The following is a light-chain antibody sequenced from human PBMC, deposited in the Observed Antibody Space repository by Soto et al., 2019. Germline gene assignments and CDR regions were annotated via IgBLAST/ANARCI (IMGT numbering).Light chain of an antibody. Sequence: EIVLTQSPGTLSLSPGERATLSCRASQSVSSSYLAWYQQKPGQAPRLLIYGASSRATGIPDRFSGSGSGTDFTLPISRLEPEDFAVYYCQQYGGSPPITFGQGTRLDIK. J-gene: IGKJ5*01. CDR1: QSVSSSY. CDR2: GAS. V-gene: IGKV3-20*01. CDR3: QQYGGSPPIT.